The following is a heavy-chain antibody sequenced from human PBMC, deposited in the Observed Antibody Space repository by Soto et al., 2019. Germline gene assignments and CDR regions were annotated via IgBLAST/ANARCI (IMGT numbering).Heavy chain of an antibody. Sequence: PSQTLSLTCVLSGDSVSTNSGAWNWISQSPSRGLEWLGRTFYRSRWYSDYADSVKGRININSDTSKNQFSLQLSSVTPEDTAVYYCARAGSTMYRLHPHFDYWGQGTLVTVSS. V-gene: IGHV6-1*01. D-gene: IGHD3-9*01. CDR3: ARAGSTMYRLHPHFDY. CDR1: GDSVSTNSGA. J-gene: IGHJ4*02. CDR2: TFYRSRWYS.